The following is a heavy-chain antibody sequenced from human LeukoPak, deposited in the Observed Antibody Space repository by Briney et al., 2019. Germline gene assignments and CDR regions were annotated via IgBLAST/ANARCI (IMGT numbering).Heavy chain of an antibody. Sequence: GGSLRLSCTASGFTFGDYAMTWFRQAPGKGLEWVGFIRSKTYGGTTEYAASVKGRFTISRDDSKTIAYLQMNSLKTEDTAVYYRTRARDTLVRGVIYYSAMDVWGQGTTVTVSS. V-gene: IGHV3-49*03. D-gene: IGHD3-10*01. J-gene: IGHJ6*02. CDR1: GFTFGDYA. CDR2: IRSKTYGGTT. CDR3: TRARDTLVRGVIYYSAMDV.